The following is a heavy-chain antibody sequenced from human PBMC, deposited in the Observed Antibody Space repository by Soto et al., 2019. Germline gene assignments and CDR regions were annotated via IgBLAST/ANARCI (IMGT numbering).Heavy chain of an antibody. CDR3: AREGNMITFGGVIVNDY. J-gene: IGHJ4*02. Sequence: GGSLRLSCAASGFTFTTAWINWVRQAPGKSLEWVSYISSSSSTIYYADSVKGRFTISRDNAKNSLYLQMNSLRAEDTAVYYCAREGNMITFGGVIVNDYWGQGTLVTVSS. CDR1: GFTFTTAW. CDR2: ISSSSSTI. V-gene: IGHV3-48*01. D-gene: IGHD3-16*02.